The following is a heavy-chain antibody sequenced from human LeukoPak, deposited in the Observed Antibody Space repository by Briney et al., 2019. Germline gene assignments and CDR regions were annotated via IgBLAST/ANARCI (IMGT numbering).Heavy chain of an antibody. CDR1: GGSISSYY. Sequence: SETLSLTCTVSGGSISSYYCSWIRQPAGKGLEWIGRIYTSRSTNYNPSLKSRVTMSVDTSKNQFSLKLSSVTAADTAVYYCARGNLLLWFGEVVDYYYYYYMDVWGKGTTVTVSS. V-gene: IGHV4-4*07. CDR2: IYTSRST. CDR3: ARGNLLLWFGEVVDYYYYYYMDV. D-gene: IGHD3-10*01. J-gene: IGHJ6*03.